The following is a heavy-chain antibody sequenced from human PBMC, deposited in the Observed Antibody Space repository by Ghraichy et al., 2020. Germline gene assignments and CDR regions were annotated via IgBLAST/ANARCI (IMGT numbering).Heavy chain of an antibody. CDR1: GFTFSSYA. CDR2: ISSNGGST. Sequence: GGSLRLSCAASGFTFSSYAMHWVRQAPGKGLEYVSAISSNGGSTYYANSVKGRFTISRDNSKNTLYLQIGSLRAEDMAVYYCARDGGITGTDYYCYYGMDVCGQGTTVTVSS. D-gene: IGHD1-20*01. J-gene: IGHJ6*02. V-gene: IGHV3-64*01. CDR3: ARDGGITGTDYYCYYGMDV.